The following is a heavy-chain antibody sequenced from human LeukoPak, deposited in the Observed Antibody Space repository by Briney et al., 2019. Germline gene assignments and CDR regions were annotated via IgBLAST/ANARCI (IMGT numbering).Heavy chain of an antibody. V-gene: IGHV4-59*01. Sequence: SETLSLTCTVPGGSISSYYWSWIRQPPGKGLEWIGYIYYSGSTNYNPSLKSRVTISVDTSKNQFSLKLSSVTAADTAVYYCARDRGLYDFWSGYHDYWGQGTLVTVSS. CDR2: IYYSGST. D-gene: IGHD3-3*01. J-gene: IGHJ4*02. CDR3: ARDRGLYDFWSGYHDY. CDR1: GGSISSYY.